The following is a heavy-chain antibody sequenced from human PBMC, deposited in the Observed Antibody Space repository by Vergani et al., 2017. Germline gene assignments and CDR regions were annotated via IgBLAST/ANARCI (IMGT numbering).Heavy chain of an antibody. J-gene: IGHJ4*02. CDR1: GFSFSGYW. V-gene: IGHV3-74*01. Sequence: EVQLVESGGGLIHPGGSLRLSCEGSGFSFSGYWMHWVRQSPEKGLVWVSRIKSDGSITNYADSVKGRFTISRDNAKNSLHLQMNSLRPEDTALYYCTKEAAGAPLGGSYIDSWGQGTLVTVSS. CDR2: IKSDGSIT. CDR3: TKEAAGAPLGGSYIDS. D-gene: IGHD3-16*01.